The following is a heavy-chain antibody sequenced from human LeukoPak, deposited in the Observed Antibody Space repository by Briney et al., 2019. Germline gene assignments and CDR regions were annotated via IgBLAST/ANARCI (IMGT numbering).Heavy chain of an antibody. D-gene: IGHD1-26*01. Sequence: GGSLRLSCTASGFTFGDYAMSWARQAPGKGLEWVGFIRSKAYGGTTEYAASVKGRFTISRDDSKSIAYLQMNSLKTEDTAVYYCNTPRTWELVYYYDYWGQGTLVTVSS. V-gene: IGHV3-49*04. CDR3: NTPRTWELVYYYDY. CDR2: IRSKAYGGTT. J-gene: IGHJ4*02. CDR1: GFTFGDYA.